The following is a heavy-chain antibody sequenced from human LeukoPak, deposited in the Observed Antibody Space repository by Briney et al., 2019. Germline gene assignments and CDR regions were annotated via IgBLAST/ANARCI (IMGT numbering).Heavy chain of an antibody. CDR3: ASLGVGFVGYFDY. J-gene: IGHJ4*02. CDR1: GGSISSYY. D-gene: IGHD3-10*01. V-gene: IGHV4-59*01. CDR2: IYYSGST. Sequence: SETLSLTCTVSGGSISSYYWSWIRQPPGKGLEWIGYIYYSGSTNYNPSLKSRVTISVDTSKNQFSLKLSSVTAADTAVYYCASLGVGFVGYFDYWGQGTLVTVSS.